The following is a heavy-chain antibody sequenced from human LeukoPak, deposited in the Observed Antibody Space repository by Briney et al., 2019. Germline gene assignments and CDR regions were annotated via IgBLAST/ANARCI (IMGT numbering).Heavy chain of an antibody. CDR3: ARNYYDSSGYYRRSTYYYYYMDV. Sequence: SETLSLTCTVSGGSISSGSYYWSWIRQPAGKGLEWLGRIYTSGSTNYNPSLKSRVTISVDTSKNQFSLKLSSVTAADTAVYYCARNYYDSSGYYRRSTYYYYYMDVWGKGTTVTVSS. CDR2: IYTSGST. CDR1: GGSISSGSYY. V-gene: IGHV4-61*02. D-gene: IGHD3-22*01. J-gene: IGHJ6*03.